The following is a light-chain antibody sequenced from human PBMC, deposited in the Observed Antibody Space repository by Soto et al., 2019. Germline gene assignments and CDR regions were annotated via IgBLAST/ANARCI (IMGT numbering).Light chain of an antibody. CDR2: RNN. Sequence: QSVLTQPPSTSGTPGQRVTISCSGSSSNIGSNTVNWYQQLPGTAPKLLIYRNNQRPSGVPDRFSGSKSGTSASLATSGLQSEDEADYYCAAWDGSLKGYVFATGTKV. CDR3: AAWDGSLKGYV. J-gene: IGLJ1*01. CDR1: SSNIGSNT. V-gene: IGLV1-44*01.